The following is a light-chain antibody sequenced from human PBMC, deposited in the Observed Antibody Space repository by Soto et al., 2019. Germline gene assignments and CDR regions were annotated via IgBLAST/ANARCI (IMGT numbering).Light chain of an antibody. CDR1: QDIRNF. J-gene: IGKJ3*01. CDR2: AAS. V-gene: IGKV1-27*01. CDR3: QKYSSVPV. Sequence: DIQMTQSPTSLSASVGDRVTITCRASQDIRNFVAWYQQKPGKAPKLLIYAASTLQSGVPSRLSGSGSGTDFALTINILEPEDVATYSCQKYSSVPVFGPGTKVEIK.